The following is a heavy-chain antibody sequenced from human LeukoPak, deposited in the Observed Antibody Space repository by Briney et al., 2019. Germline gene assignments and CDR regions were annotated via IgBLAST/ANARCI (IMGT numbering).Heavy chain of an antibody. CDR2: IVGSSSNI. V-gene: IGHV3-48*04. D-gene: IGHD1-14*01. J-gene: IGHJ4*02. CDR1: GFSFSTYS. CDR3: ATDSPKPPAFAY. Sequence: RPGGSLRLSCTASGFSFSTYSMNWVRQAPGKGLEWVSYIVGSSSNIYYADSVKGRFTISRDNAKNSLYLQMDSLRAEDTAVYYCATDSPKPPAFAYGGRGPLVPVSS.